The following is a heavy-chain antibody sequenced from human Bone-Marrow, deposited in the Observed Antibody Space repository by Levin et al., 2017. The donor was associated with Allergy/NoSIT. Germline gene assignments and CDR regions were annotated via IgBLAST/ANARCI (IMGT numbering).Heavy chain of an antibody. Sequence: TLSLTCSFSGFSISTSGMSVGWIRQPPGKAREWLALIDWDDDKYYSTSLKTRLTISRDTSKNQVVLTMTNMDPVDIATYYCARMVRGVIPAFDIWGHGTVVTVSS. CDR1: GFSISTSGMS. J-gene: IGHJ3*02. V-gene: IGHV2-70*01. CDR2: IDWDDDK. D-gene: IGHD3-10*01. CDR3: ARMVRGVIPAFDI.